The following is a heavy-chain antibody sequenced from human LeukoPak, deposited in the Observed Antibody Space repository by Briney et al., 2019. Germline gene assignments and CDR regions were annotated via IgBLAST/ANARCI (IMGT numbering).Heavy chain of an antibody. CDR1: GFTFSSYW. D-gene: IGHD6-19*01. J-gene: IGHJ4*02. Sequence: PGGSLRLSCAASGFTFSSYWMSWVRQAPGKGLEWVANIKQDGSEKYYVDSVKGRFTISRDNAKNSLYLQMNSLRAEDTAVYYCARDPYSGGWYPSPFDYWGQGTLVTVSS. CDR3: ARDPYSGGWYPSPFDY. CDR2: IKQDGSEK. V-gene: IGHV3-7*01.